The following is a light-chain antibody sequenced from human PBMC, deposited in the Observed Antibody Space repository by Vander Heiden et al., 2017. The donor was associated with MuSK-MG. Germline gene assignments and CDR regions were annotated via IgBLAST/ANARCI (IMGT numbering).Light chain of an antibody. CDR3: QRNDSIPPNT. V-gene: IGKV1-39*01. CDR2: AAS. Sequence: DIQMTQSPSSLSASVGDRVTITCRASQSISSYLNWYQQKPGKATKLLIYAASSLQSGVPSRFSGSGYGTDFTLTISSRQPEDFASYYCQRNDSIPPNTSGQGSELEIK. CDR1: QSISSY. J-gene: IGKJ2*01.